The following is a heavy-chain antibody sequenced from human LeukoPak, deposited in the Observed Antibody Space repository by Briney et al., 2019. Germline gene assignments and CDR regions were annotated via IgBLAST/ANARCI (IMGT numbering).Heavy chain of an antibody. CDR3: AKDLTYESSGSVIDN. Sequence: GGSLRLSCAASGFTFEDFTMHWVRQVPGKTLGWVSLVSWDGTAYYSDSVKGRFTISRDNGENSLYLQMDALRTEDTAFYYCAKDLTYESSGSVIDNWGLGTLVTVSS. D-gene: IGHD3-22*01. J-gene: IGHJ4*02. CDR1: GFTFEDFT. CDR2: VSWDGTA. V-gene: IGHV3-43*01.